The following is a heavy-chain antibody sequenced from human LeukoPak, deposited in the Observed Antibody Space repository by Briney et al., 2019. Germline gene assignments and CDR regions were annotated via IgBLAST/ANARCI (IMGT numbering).Heavy chain of an antibody. D-gene: IGHD6-13*01. Sequence: SETLSLTCTVSGGSISSYYWSWIRQPPGKGLEWIGYIYYSGSTNYNPSLKSRVTISVDTSRNQFSLKLSSVTAADTAVYYCAGVTPGSSSWYNFDLWGRGTLVTVSS. CDR1: GGSISSYY. J-gene: IGHJ2*01. CDR3: AGVTPGSSSWYNFDL. CDR2: IYYSGST. V-gene: IGHV4-59*01.